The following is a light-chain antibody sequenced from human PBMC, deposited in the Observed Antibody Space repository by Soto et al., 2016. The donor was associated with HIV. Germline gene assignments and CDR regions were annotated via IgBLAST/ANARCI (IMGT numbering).Light chain of an antibody. V-gene: IGKV1-17*01. CDR3: QQYNSYYT. J-gene: IGKJ2*01. CDR1: QGVGNE. CDR2: KAS. Sequence: DIQMTQSPSSLSASVGDRVTITCRSSQGVGNELGWYQQKPGRAPQRLIYKASSLESGVPSRFSGSGSGTEFTLTISSLQPDDFATYYCQQYNSYYTFGQGTKLEIK.